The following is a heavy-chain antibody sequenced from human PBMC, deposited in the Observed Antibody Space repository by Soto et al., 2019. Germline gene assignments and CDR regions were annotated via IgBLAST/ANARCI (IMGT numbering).Heavy chain of an antibody. CDR3: ARAPYYYDSSGARLYYLDY. CDR1: GGSISSYY. V-gene: IGHV4-59*01. CDR2: IYYSGST. J-gene: IGHJ4*02. D-gene: IGHD3-22*01. Sequence: SETLSLTCTVSGGSISSYYWSWIRQPPGKGLEWIGYIYYSGSTNYNPSLKSRVTISVDTSKNQFSLKLSSVTAADTAVYYCARAPYYYDSSGARLYYLDYWGQGTLVTVSS.